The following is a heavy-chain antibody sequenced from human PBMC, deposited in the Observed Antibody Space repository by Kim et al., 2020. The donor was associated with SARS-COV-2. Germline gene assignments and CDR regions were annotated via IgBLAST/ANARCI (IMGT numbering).Heavy chain of an antibody. D-gene: IGHD2-15*01. V-gene: IGHV3-48*02. Sequence: DSVKCRFTISRDNAKNSLYLQMNSLRDEDTAVYYCARAPYCSGGSCYFDYWGQGTLVTVSS. J-gene: IGHJ4*02. CDR3: ARAPYCSGGSCYFDY.